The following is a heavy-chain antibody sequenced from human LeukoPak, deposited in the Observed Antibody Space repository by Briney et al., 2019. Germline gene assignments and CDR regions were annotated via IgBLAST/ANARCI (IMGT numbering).Heavy chain of an antibody. CDR1: GYSFTSLW. D-gene: IGHD4-17*01. V-gene: IGHV5-51*01. CDR2: IYPGDSDT. Sequence: GESLKISCKGSGYSFTSLWIGWVRQMPGKGLEWMGIIYPGDSDTRYSPPFQGQVTISADKSISTAYLQWSSLKASDTAMYYCASATVDSGASVYYFDFWGQGTLVTVSS. CDR3: ASATVDSGASVYYFDF. J-gene: IGHJ4*02.